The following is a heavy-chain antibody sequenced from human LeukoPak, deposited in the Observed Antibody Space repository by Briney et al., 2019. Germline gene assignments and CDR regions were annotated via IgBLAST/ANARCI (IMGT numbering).Heavy chain of an antibody. Sequence: VASVKVSCKASGYTFTSYYMHWVRQAPGQGLEWMGIINPSGGSTSYAQKFQGRVTTTRDTSTSTVYMELSSLRSEDTAVYYCARGEQLPPSYYYYYYMDVWGKGTTVTVSS. D-gene: IGHD6-13*01. CDR1: GYTFTSYY. J-gene: IGHJ6*03. CDR2: INPSGGST. V-gene: IGHV1-46*03. CDR3: ARGEQLPPSYYYYYYMDV.